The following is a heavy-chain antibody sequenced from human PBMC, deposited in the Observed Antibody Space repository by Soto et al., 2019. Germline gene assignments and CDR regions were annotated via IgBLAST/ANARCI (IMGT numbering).Heavy chain of an antibody. Sequence: QLQLHMSGSGLVKPSQTLSLTCTVSGASITYGAYSWSWIRQTPGKGLEWIGYINHLETTFYNPSFESRLTPSLDRPNNQSSPNLKSRSAADRAVYFWARGGGFASFDYWGQGILVTVSS. CDR1: GASITYGAYS. CDR2: INHLETT. V-gene: IGHV4-30-2*01. CDR3: ARGGGFASFDY. J-gene: IGHJ4*02. D-gene: IGHD3-10*01.